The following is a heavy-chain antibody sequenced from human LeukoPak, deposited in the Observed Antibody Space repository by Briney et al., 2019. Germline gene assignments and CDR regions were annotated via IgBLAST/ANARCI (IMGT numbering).Heavy chain of an antibody. D-gene: IGHD1-26*01. J-gene: IGHJ4*02. CDR1: GFTFNDYW. CDR2: IKQDGNDQ. CDR3: ARPALVGEIFEF. V-gene: IGHV3-7*01. Sequence: TGGSLRLSCAASGFTFNDYWMSWFRQAPGKGLEWVADIKQDGNDQKYVDSVKGRFTISRDNTKNSLYLQMNSLRAEDTAVYYCARPALVGEIFEFWGQGTLVTVSS.